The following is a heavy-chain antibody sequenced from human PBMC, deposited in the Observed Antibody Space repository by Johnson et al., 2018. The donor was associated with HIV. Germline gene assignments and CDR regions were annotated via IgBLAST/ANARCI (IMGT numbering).Heavy chain of an antibody. J-gene: IGHJ3*02. CDR2: IWFDGSNK. CDR3: ARDGVYSSPHDAFDI. D-gene: IGHD6-19*01. Sequence: QVQLMESGGGVVQPERSLRLSCAASGFTFNNYGMHWVRQAPGKGLEWVAVIWFDGSNKHYADSVKGRFTISRDNSKNTLYLQMNSLRAEDTAVYYCARDGVYSSPHDAFDIWGQGTMVTVSS. CDR1: GFTFNNYG. V-gene: IGHV3-33*01.